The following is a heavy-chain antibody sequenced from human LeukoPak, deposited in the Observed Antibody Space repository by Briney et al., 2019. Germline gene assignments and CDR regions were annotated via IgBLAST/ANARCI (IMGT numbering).Heavy chain of an antibody. J-gene: IGHJ5*02. Sequence: GGSLRLSCTASGFTLSSYEMSWIRQAPGKGLEWVSSISSSSSYIYYADSVKGRFTISRDNAKNSLYLQMNSLRAEDTAVYYCARGSLYDFWSGDNWFDPWGQGTLVTVSS. CDR2: ISSSSSYI. CDR1: GFTLSSYE. CDR3: ARGSLYDFWSGDNWFDP. V-gene: IGHV3-21*01. D-gene: IGHD3-3*01.